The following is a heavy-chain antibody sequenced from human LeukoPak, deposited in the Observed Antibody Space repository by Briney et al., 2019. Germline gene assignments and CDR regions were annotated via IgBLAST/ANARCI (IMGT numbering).Heavy chain of an antibody. J-gene: IGHJ4*02. CDR2: MYFSGST. CDR3: ARTRNWNQKFDY. V-gene: IGHV4-59*08. CDR1: GGSISSYY. Sequence: SETLSLTCTVSGGSISSYYWSWIRQPPGKGLEWIGSMYFSGSTYYNPSLKSRVTISVDTSKNQFSLKLSSVTAADTAVYYCARTRNWNQKFDYWGQGILVTVSS. D-gene: IGHD1-20*01.